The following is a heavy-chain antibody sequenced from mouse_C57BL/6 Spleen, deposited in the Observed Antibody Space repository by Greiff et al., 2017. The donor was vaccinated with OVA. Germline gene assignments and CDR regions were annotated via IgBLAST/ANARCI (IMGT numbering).Heavy chain of an antibody. CDR3: ARESNYGYYAMDY. Sequence: VKVVESGPELVKPGASVKISCKASGYAFSSSWMNWVKQRPGKGLEWIGRIYPGDGDTNYNGKFKGKATLTADKSSSTAYMQLSSLTSEDSAVYFCARESNYGYYAMDYWGQGTSVTVSS. J-gene: IGHJ4*01. CDR2: IYPGDGDT. V-gene: IGHV1-82*01. CDR1: GYAFSSSW. D-gene: IGHD2-5*01.